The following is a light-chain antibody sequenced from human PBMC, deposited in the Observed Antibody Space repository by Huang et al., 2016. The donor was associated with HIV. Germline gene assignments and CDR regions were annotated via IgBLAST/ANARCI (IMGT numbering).Light chain of an antibody. CDR2: WAS. CDR1: RSVLYSSNNKNY. V-gene: IGKV4-1*01. J-gene: IGKJ1*01. CDR3: QQYYSSPQT. Sequence: DIVMTQSPDSLAVSLGERATINFKSSRSVLYSSNNKNYLAWYQQKPGQPPKLLIYWASTRESGVPDRCSGSGSGTDFTLTISSLQAEDVAVYYCQQYYSSPQTFGQGTKVEIK.